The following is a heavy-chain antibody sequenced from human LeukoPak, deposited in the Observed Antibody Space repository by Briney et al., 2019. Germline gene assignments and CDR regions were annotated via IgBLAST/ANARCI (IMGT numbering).Heavy chain of an antibody. Sequence: SQTLSLTCTVSGGSISSGDYFWTWIRQPPGKGLEWIGYIYYSGSTFYNPSLKSRITMSIDTSKNQFSLKLSPGTAADTAVYYCARVTDRYCSSTSCRGNAFDIWGQGTMVTVSS. D-gene: IGHD2-2*01. V-gene: IGHV4-30-4*08. CDR1: GGSISSGDYF. J-gene: IGHJ3*02. CDR3: ARVTDRYCSSTSCRGNAFDI. CDR2: IYYSGST.